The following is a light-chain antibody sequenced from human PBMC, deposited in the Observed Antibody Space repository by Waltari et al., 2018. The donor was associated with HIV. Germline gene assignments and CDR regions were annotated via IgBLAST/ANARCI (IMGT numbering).Light chain of an antibody. V-gene: IGLV3-10*01. J-gene: IGLJ7*01. Sequence: YELTQPSSVSVSPRQTARLTCAGDALPTKYAFWYQQKSRQPPVLALYEDYRRPSVTPERFSGCSTASMATLTISGAQVDDEGAYYCYSTDASGTPLPVFGGGTQLTVL. CDR1: ALPTKY. CDR3: YSTDASGTPLPV. CDR2: EDY.